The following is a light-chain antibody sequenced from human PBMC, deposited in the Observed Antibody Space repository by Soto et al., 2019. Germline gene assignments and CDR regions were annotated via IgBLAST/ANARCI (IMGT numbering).Light chain of an antibody. CDR3: ASFRSGTILI. Sequence: QSVLTQPASVSGSPGQSVTISCTGHRSDIGDSNFLSWYPHSPGKAPRLLIYEVNNRPSGISRRFSGSKGGNTASLTSSGLLDGDEGDYFCASFRSGTILIFGSGTKVTVL. CDR1: RSDIGDSNF. CDR2: EVN. V-gene: IGLV2-14*01. J-gene: IGLJ1*01.